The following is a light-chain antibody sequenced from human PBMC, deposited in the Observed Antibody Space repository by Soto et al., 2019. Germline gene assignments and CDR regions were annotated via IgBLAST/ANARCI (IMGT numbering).Light chain of an antibody. CDR2: DVS. CDR1: SSDIGRYNY. V-gene: IGLV2-14*03. Sequence: QSALTQPASVSGSPGQSITISCTGTSSDIGRYNYVSWYQHIPGKAPKLIIYDVSDRPSGVSNRFSGSKSGTTASLTISWLQAEDEADYYCGSYTSSDTMIFGGGTKLTVL. CDR3: GSYTSSDTMI. J-gene: IGLJ2*01.